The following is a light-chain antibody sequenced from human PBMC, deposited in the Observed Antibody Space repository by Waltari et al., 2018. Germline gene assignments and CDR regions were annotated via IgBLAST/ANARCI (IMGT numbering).Light chain of an antibody. J-gene: IGLJ3*02. CDR1: SGHSSNV. CDR2: VNSDGSH. V-gene: IGLV4-69*02. CDR3: QTGGHGTWV. Sequence: QLALTQSPSASASLGASVKLTCTLNSGHSSNVVAWLQQQPEKGPRYLMKVNSDGSHSKGDDIPGRFSGSGSGAERYLTISSLQSEDEADYYCQTGGHGTWVFGGGTKLTVL.